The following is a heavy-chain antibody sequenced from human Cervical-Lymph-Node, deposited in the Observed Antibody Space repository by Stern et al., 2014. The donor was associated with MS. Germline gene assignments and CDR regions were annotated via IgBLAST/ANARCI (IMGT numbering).Heavy chain of an antibody. CDR3: ASSSSRSSPGTFGS. CDR2: INADNGNT. CDR1: GDTFSKNA. D-gene: IGHD6-6*01. Sequence: AQLVESGAEVKKPGASVKVSCKASGDTFSKNAVNWVRQAPGQRLEWMGWINADNGNTKYSQKFQGRVSITRDTSATTVYVELSRLTSEDTAVYYCASSSSRSSPGTFGSWGQGTLVTVS. J-gene: IGHJ4*02. V-gene: IGHV1-3*01.